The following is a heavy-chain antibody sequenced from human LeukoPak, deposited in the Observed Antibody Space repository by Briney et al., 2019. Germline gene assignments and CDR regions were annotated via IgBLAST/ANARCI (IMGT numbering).Heavy chain of an antibody. CDR3: ARGKTGRSDAFDI. CDR2: MNPNSGNT. Sequence: ASVTVSCKVSGDTLIELSIHWVRQATGQGLEWMGWMNPNSGNTGYAQKFQGRVTMTRNTSISTAYMELSSLRSEDTAVYYCARGKTGRSDAFDIWGQGTMVTVSS. CDR1: GDTLIELS. V-gene: IGHV1-8*01. J-gene: IGHJ3*02. D-gene: IGHD7-27*01.